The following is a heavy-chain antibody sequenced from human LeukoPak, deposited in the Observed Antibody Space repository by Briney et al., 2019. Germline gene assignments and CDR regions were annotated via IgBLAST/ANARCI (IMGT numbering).Heavy chain of an antibody. CDR3: ARAAGGKYSSGYHQSYFQH. CDR2: INHSGGT. V-gene: IGHV4-34*01. J-gene: IGHJ1*01. D-gene: IGHD3-22*01. Sequence: SETLSLTCAVYGGSFSGYYWSWIRQPPGKGLEWIGEINHSGGTNYNPSLKSRVTISVDTSKNQFSLKLSSVTAADTAVYYCARAAGGKYSSGYHQSYFQHWGQGTLVTVSS. CDR1: GGSFSGYY.